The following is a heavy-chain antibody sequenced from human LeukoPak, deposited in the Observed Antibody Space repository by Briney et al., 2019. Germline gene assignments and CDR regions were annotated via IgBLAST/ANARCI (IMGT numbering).Heavy chain of an antibody. CDR2: INPNSGGT. CDR1: GYTFTGYY. D-gene: IGHD6-13*01. CDR3: ARAWVAAAGLFDY. V-gene: IGHV1-2*04. Sequence: ASVKVSRKASGYTFTGYYMHWVRQAPGQGLEWMGWINPNSGGTNYAQKFQGWVTMTRDTSISTAYMELSRLRSDDTAVYYCARAWVAAAGLFDYWGQGTLVTVSS. J-gene: IGHJ4*02.